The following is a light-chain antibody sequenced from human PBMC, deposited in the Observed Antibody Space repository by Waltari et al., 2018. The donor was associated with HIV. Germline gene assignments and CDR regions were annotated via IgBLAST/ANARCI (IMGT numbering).Light chain of an antibody. CDR3: QQYFTYPRT. Sequence: DIQMTQSPSSLSASVGDRVTITCRASQGISTYLAWFQQKPGEAPKSPIYAASTLQSGVPSKFSGSGSGTDFTLTITSLQPEDFATYYCQQYFTYPRTFGQGTKVEFK. J-gene: IGKJ1*01. V-gene: IGKV1-16*02. CDR2: AAS. CDR1: QGISTY.